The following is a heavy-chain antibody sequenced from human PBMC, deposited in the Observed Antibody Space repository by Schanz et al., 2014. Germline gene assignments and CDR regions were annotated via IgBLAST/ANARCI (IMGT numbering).Heavy chain of an antibody. D-gene: IGHD1-1*01. J-gene: IGHJ4*02. Sequence: VQLLESGGGLVQPGGSLRLSCAASGFVFGDYYMTWIRQAPGKGLEWLSYISDSGTYTNYADSVKGRFTISRDNAKNSLYLEMNSLRAEDTALYYCARDRRNADLDYWGQGTLGTVSS. CDR1: GFVFGDYY. CDR3: ARDRRNADLDY. CDR2: ISDSGTYT. V-gene: IGHV3-11*06.